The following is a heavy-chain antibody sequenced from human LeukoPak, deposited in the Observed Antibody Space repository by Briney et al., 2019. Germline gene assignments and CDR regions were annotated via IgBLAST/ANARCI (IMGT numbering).Heavy chain of an antibody. V-gene: IGHV3-66*01. D-gene: IGHD4/OR15-4a*01. CDR2: IVSGDNA. J-gene: IGHJ3*02. Sequence: GGSLRLSCAASGFTVSSNYMSWVRQAPGKGLEWVSIIVSGDNAYFADSVKGRFTISRDTSKNTLYLQMNSLRAEDTAVYYCARGAESDAFDIWGQGTMVTVSS. CDR3: ARGAESDAFDI. CDR1: GFTVSSNY.